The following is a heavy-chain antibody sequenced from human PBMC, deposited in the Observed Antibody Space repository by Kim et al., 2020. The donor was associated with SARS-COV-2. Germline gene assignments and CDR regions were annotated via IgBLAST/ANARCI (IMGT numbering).Heavy chain of an antibody. CDR1: GFTFSSYA. CDR3: AKDQSYGDYEDWFDP. J-gene: IGHJ5*02. CDR2: ISGSGSST. D-gene: IGHD4-17*01. Sequence: GGSLRLSCAASGFTFSSYAMSWVRQAPGQGLEWVSAISGSGSSTYYADSVKGRFTISRDNSKNTLYLQMNSLRAEDTDVYYCAKDQSYGDYEDWFDPWGQGTLLTVSS. V-gene: IGHV3-23*01.